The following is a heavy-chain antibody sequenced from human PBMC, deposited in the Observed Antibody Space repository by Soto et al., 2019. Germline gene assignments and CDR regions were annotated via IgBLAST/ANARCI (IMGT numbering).Heavy chain of an antibody. CDR1: GFTFSSYG. D-gene: IGHD2-2*01. CDR3: AKGSVVGADYSYGMYG. CDR2: VSGSGGSV. V-gene: IGHV3-23*01. J-gene: IGHJ6*02. Sequence: EVQLLESGGDLVQPGGSLTLSCAAAGFTFSSYGMSWVRQDPGKGLEWVSAVSGSGGSVYYADSVRGRFTISRDNSKNTLYLQVKSLRAEDTAIYYCAKGSVVGADYSYGMYGCGQGTTVTVSS.